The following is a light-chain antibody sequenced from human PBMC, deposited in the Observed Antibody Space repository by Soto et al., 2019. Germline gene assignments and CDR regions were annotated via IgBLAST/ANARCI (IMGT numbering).Light chain of an antibody. CDR3: SSYAGSNNVV. J-gene: IGLJ2*01. CDR2: EVS. CDR1: SSDVGGYNY. Sequence: QSALTQPPSASGSPGQSVTISCTGTSSDVGGYNYVSWYQQHPGKAPKLMIYEVSKRPSGVPDRFSGSRSGNTASLTVSGLQVEDEADYYCSSYAGSNNVVFGGGTKVTV. V-gene: IGLV2-8*01.